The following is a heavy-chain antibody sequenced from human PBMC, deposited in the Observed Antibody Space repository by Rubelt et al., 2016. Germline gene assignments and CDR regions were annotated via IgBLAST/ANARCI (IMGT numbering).Heavy chain of an antibody. CDR2: INHGGST. Sequence: QVQLQQWGAGLLKPSETLSLTCAVYGGSFSGYYWSWIRQPPGKGLEWIGEINHGGSTNYNPSLNGLGPLSGYTVKIVCSLDRGSVTAADTAVYCCASRDYSNYQPGDWGQGTLVTVSS. D-gene: IGHD4-11*01. CDR3: ASRDYSNYQPGD. J-gene: IGHJ4*02. V-gene: IGHV4-34*01. CDR1: GGSFSGYY.